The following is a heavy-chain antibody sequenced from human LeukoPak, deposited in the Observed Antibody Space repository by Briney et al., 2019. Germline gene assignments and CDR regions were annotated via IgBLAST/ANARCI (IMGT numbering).Heavy chain of an antibody. Sequence: SETLSLTCTVSGGSISSYYRSWIRQPPGKGLEWIGYIYYSGSTNYNPSLKSRVTISVDTSKNQFSLKLSPVTAADTAVYYCARRRHSSSWYDYWGQGTLVTVSS. CDR3: ARRRHSSSWYDY. D-gene: IGHD6-13*01. V-gene: IGHV4-59*08. CDR2: IYYSGST. CDR1: GGSISSYY. J-gene: IGHJ4*02.